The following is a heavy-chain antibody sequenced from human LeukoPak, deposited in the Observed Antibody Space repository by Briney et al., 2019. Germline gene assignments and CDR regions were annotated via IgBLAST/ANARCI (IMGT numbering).Heavy chain of an antibody. CDR1: GFTFSSYG. V-gene: IGHV3-30*02. D-gene: IGHD4-17*01. CDR3: AKDITLYSVPSTVTFDY. CDR2: IRYDGSNK. J-gene: IGHJ4*02. Sequence: QPGGSLRLSCAASGFTFSSYGMHWVRQAPGKGLEWVAFIRYDGSNKYYADSVKGRFTISRDNSKNTLYLQMNSLRAEDTAVYYCAKDITLYSVPSTVTFDYWGQGTLVTVSS.